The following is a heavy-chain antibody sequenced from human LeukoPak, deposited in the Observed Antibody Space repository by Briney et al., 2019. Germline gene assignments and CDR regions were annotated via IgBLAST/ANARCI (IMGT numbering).Heavy chain of an antibody. J-gene: IGHJ4*02. CDR2: ISYDGSNK. CDR3: ARDYRAATGYSSGWYPYYFDY. V-gene: IGHV3-30*04. CDR1: GFTFGSYA. Sequence: GGSLRLSCAASGFTFGSYAMHWVRQAPGKGLEWVAVISYDGSNKYYADSVKGRFTISRDSSKNTLYLQMNSLRAEDTAVYYCARDYRAATGYSSGWYPYYFDYWGQGTLVTVSS. D-gene: IGHD6-19*01.